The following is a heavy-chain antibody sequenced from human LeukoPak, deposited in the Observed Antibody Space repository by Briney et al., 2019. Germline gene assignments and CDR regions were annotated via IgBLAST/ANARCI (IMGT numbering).Heavy chain of an antibody. CDR1: GGSISSYY. D-gene: IGHD3-10*01. J-gene: IGHJ4*02. CDR2: IYYSGST. Sequence: SETLSLTCTVSGGSISSYYWSWIRQPPGKGLEWIGYIYYSGSTNYNPSLKSRVTISVGTSKNQFSLKLSSVTAADTAVYYCARVRGPYGSGSYSYLFDYWGQGTLVTVSS. V-gene: IGHV4-59*01. CDR3: ARVRGPYGSGSYSYLFDY.